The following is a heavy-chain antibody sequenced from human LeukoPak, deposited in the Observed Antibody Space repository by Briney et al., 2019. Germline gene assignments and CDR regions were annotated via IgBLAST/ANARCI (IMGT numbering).Heavy chain of an antibody. V-gene: IGHV1-69*05. D-gene: IGHD1-20*01. J-gene: IGHJ5*02. Sequence: SVKVSCKASGGTFSSYAISWVRQAPGQGLEWMGGIIPIFGTANYAQKFQGRVTITTDESTSTAYMELSSLRSEDTAVYYCARITVTTLGWFDPWGQGTLVTVSS. CDR1: GGTFSSYA. CDR2: IIPIFGTA. CDR3: ARITVTTLGWFDP.